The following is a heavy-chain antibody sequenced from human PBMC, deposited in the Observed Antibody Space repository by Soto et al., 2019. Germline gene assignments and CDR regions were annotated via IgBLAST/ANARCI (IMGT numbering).Heavy chain of an antibody. J-gene: IGHJ4*02. D-gene: IGHD2-2*01. CDR1: AGSISISSYY. CDR3: ARRGSAPSACSSTSCYLDDY. Sequence: SGTLSLSCPVAAGSISISSYYWGWIRQRPVQGLEWIGSIYYSGSTYYNPSLKSRVTISVDTSKNQFSLKLSSVTAADTAVYYCARRGSAPSACSSTSCYLDDYWGEGALGTVAS. V-gene: IGHV4-39*01. CDR2: IYYSGST.